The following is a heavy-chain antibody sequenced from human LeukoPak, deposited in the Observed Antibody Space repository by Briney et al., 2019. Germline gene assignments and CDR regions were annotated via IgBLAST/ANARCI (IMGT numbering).Heavy chain of an antibody. Sequence: SETLSLTCTVSGGSISSYYWSRIRQPPGKGLEWIGYIYYSGSTNYNPSLKSRVTISVDTSKNQFSLKLSSVTAADTAVYYCAREVYGGNSAFDYWGQGTLVTVSS. V-gene: IGHV4-59*01. CDR3: AREVYGGNSAFDY. CDR1: GGSISSYY. CDR2: IYYSGST. D-gene: IGHD4-23*01. J-gene: IGHJ4*02.